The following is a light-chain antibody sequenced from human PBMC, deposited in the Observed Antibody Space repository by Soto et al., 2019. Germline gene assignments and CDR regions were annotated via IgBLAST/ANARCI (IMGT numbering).Light chain of an antibody. V-gene: IGLV2-14*01. J-gene: IGLJ1*01. CDR2: DVS. CDR3: SSYTSSSTYV. CDR1: SGDVGGYNY. Sequence: QSVLTQPASVSGSPGQSITISCTGTSGDVGGYNYVSWYQQHPGKAPKLMIYDVSNRPSGVSNRFSGSKSGNTASLTISGLQAEDEDDYYCSSYTSSSTYVFGTGTKLTVL.